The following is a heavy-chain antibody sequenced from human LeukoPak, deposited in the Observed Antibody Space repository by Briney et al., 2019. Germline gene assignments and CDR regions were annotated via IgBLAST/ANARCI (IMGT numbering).Heavy chain of an antibody. CDR2: INPSGGSA. Sequence: ASVKVSCKASGYTFTSYYMHWVRQAPGQGLEWMGIINPSGGSATYAQKFQGRVTMTRDTSTSTVYMELSSLRFEDTAVYYCARENGGYSFDYWGQGTLVTVSS. CDR3: ARENGGYSFDY. J-gene: IGHJ4*02. D-gene: IGHD2-21*02. CDR1: GYTFTSYY. V-gene: IGHV1-46*01.